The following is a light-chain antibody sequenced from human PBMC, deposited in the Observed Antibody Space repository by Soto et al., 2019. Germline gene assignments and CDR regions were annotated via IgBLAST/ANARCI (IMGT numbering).Light chain of an antibody. J-gene: IGLJ2*01. CDR2: EVS. Sequence: QSALTQPPSASGSPGQSVTISCTGTSSDVGDYNYVSWYQQHPGKAPKLMIYEVSKRPSGVPDRFSGSKSGNTASLTVSGLQAEDEADYDCSSYAGKGVFGGGTQLTVL. CDR1: SSDVGDYNY. V-gene: IGLV2-8*01. CDR3: SSYAGKGV.